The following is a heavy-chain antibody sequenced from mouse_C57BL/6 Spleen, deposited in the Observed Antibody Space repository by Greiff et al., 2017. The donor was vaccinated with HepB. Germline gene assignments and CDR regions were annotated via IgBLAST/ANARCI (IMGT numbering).Heavy chain of an antibody. CDR1: GYTFTDYY. CDR2: IYPGSGNT. CDR3: ARDYYDYDRAWFAY. D-gene: IGHD2-4*01. J-gene: IGHJ3*01. V-gene: IGHV1-76*01. Sequence: QVQLKESGAELVRPGASVKLSCKASGYTFTDYYINWVKQRPGQGLEWIARIYPGSGNTYYNEKFKGKATLTAEKSSSTAYMQLRSLTSEDSAVYFCARDYYDYDRAWFAYWGQGTLVTVSA.